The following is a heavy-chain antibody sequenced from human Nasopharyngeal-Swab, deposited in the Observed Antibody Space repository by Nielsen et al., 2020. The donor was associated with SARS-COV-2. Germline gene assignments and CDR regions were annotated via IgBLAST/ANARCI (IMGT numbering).Heavy chain of an antibody. Sequence: VRQAPGKGLEWVANIKQDGSEKYYVDSVKGRFTISRDKAKNSLYLQMNSLRAEDTAVYYCARQLQSNAFDIWGQGTMVTVSS. D-gene: IGHD5-24*01. CDR2: IKQDGSEK. V-gene: IGHV3-7*01. CDR3: ARQLQSNAFDI. J-gene: IGHJ3*02.